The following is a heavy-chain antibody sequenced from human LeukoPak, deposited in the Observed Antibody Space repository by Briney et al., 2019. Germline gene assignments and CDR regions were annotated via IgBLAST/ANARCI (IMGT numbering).Heavy chain of an antibody. Sequence: GGSLRLSCAASGFTVSTNYMSWVRQAPAKGLEWVSVIYSSGATYYADSVKGRFTVSRDNSKNTLYLQMNSLRAEDTAVYYCAKGGGGATFFDYWGQGTLVTVSS. CDR2: IYSSGAT. CDR1: GFTVSTNY. J-gene: IGHJ4*02. CDR3: AKGGGGATFFDY. D-gene: IGHD1-26*01. V-gene: IGHV3-53*01.